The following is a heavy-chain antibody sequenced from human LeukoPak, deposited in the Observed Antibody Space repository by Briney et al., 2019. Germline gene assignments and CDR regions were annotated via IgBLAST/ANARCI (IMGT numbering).Heavy chain of an antibody. D-gene: IGHD3-3*01. CDR2: ISGSGSTL. Sequence: GGSLRVSSADPGFTVSSSLMYRVRPALGGRLGRVLSISGSGSTLCYAGAVKGRFTISRDNAKNLLNLQMNSLRAEDTAVYYCARTYDCWSGYLVYWGQGTLVTVSS. J-gene: IGHJ4*02. V-gene: IGHV3-48*03. CDR3: ARTYDCWSGYLVY. CDR1: GFTVSSSL.